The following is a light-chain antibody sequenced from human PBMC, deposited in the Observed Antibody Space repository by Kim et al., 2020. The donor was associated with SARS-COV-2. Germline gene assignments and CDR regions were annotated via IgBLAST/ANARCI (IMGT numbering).Light chain of an antibody. V-gene: IGKV1-27*01. CDR2: AAA. CDR3: QKNSSAQLA. Sequence: DVQMTQSPSSLSASVGDRVTITCRASQDIKNYLAWYQQKPGTVPQLLIYAAATLQSGVPSRFSGGGSGTDFTLTISNLQPEDVATYYCQKNSSAQLAFGPGTKVDIK. J-gene: IGKJ3*01. CDR1: QDIKNY.